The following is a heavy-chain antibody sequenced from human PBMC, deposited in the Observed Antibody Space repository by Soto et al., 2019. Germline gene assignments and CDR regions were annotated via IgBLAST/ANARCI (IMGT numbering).Heavy chain of an antibody. CDR2: ISSSSTYI. CDR3: ARDSYTNYYYHYGMDV. D-gene: IGHD4-4*01. J-gene: IGHJ6*02. Sequence: PGGSLRLSCAASGFTLSTYTMNWLRQAPGKGLEWDSSISSSSTYIYYGDSVKGRFTIARDNAKNSLYLQMNSLRAEDTAVYFCARDSYTNYYYHYGMDVWGQGTTDTVSS. CDR1: GFTLSTYT. V-gene: IGHV3-21*01.